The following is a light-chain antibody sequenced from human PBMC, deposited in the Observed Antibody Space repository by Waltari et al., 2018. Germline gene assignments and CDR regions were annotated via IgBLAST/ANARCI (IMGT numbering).Light chain of an antibody. CDR1: SSNIGGNT. V-gene: IGLV1-44*01. CDR2: NNN. Sequence: HSVLTQPPSASGTPGQRVTISCSGSSSNIGGNTVNWYQQRPGTAPKLLIHNNNQRPAGLPDRLSGSKSATSASLAISGLQSEDEADYYCAAWDDSLNGWVFGGGTKLTVL. CDR3: AAWDDSLNGWV. J-gene: IGLJ3*02.